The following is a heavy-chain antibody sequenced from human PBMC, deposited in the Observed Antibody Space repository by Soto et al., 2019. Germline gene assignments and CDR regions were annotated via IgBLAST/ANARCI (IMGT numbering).Heavy chain of an antibody. J-gene: IGHJ4*02. D-gene: IGHD5-18*01. CDR3: AKDISPGQGYRIFDY. V-gene: IGHV3-23*01. CDR2: ISGSGGST. Sequence: GGSLRLSCAASGFTFSSYAMSWVRQAPGKGLERVSAISGSGGSTYYADSVKGRFTLSRDNAKNSLYLQIDSLRAEDTAIYYCAKDISPGQGYRIFDYWGQGTQVTVSS. CDR1: GFTFSSYA.